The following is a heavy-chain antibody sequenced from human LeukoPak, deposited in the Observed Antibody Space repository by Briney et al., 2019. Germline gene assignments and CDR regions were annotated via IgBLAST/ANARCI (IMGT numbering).Heavy chain of an antibody. J-gene: IGHJ4*02. CDR2: ISYSGST. Sequence: SETLSLTCTVSGGSVSSGSDYWSWIRQPPGKGLEWIGHISYSGSTNYNPSLKSRVTISLDTSKNQLSLKLSSVTTADTAVYYCARGQAALWFGELWGQGTLVTVSS. D-gene: IGHD3-10*01. CDR1: GGSVSSGSDY. CDR3: ARGQAALWFGEL. V-gene: IGHV4-61*01.